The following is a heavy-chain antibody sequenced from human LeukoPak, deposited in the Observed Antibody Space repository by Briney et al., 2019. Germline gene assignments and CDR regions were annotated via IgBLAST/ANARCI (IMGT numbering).Heavy chain of an antibody. J-gene: IGHJ4*02. V-gene: IGHV2-5*02. CDR1: GFSLTTTGVG. Sequence: SGPTLVNPTQTLTLTCTFSGFSLTTTGVGVGWIRQPPGKALEWLALIYWDDDKRCSPSLKTRVTITKDTSKNQVVLTMTNMDPVDTATYYCSRTRRGQIGWTNDYWGQGTLVTVSS. CDR3: SRTRRGQIGWTNDY. CDR2: IYWDDDK. D-gene: IGHD6-19*01.